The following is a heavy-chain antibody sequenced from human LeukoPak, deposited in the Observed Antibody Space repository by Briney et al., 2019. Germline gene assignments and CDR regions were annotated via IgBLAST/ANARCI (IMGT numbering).Heavy chain of an antibody. CDR2: IYYSGST. J-gene: IGHJ6*03. CDR1: GGSISSYY. V-gene: IGHV4-59*01. D-gene: IGHD2-15*01. CDR3: ARTTEGYCRGRSCYSYYYYMDV. Sequence: KPSKTLSLTCTVSGGSISSYYWSWIRQPPGKGLEWIGYIYYSGSTNYNPSLKSRVTISVDTSKNQFSLKLSSVTAADTAVYYCARTTEGYCRGRSCYSYYYYMDVWGKGTTVTVSS.